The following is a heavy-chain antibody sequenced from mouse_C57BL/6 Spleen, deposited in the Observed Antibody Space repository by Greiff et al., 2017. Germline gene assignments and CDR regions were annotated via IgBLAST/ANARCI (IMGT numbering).Heavy chain of an antibody. CDR1: GYTFTNYW. Sequence: VQLQQSGAELVRPGTSVKMSCKASGYTFTNYWLGWAKQRPGHGLEWIGDIYPGGGYTNYNEKFKGKATLTADKSSSTAYMQFRSLTSEDSAIYYCASMVTTEGWFADWGQGTLVTVSA. CDR2: IYPGGGYT. D-gene: IGHD2-2*01. V-gene: IGHV1-63*01. CDR3: ASMVTTEGWFAD. J-gene: IGHJ3*01.